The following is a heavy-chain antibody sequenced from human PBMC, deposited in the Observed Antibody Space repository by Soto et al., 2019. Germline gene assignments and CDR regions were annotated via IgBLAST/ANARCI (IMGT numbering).Heavy chain of an antibody. CDR2: INPNSGGT. CDR1: GYTFTGYY. V-gene: IGHV1-2*04. J-gene: IGHJ5*02. CDR3: ARDRGYYDFWSGYYEGDNWFDP. D-gene: IGHD3-3*01. Sequence: ASVKVSCKASGYTFTGYYMHWVRQAPGQGLELMGWINPNSGGTNYAQKFQGWVTMTRDTSISTAYMELSRLRSDDTAVYYCARDRGYYDFWSGYYEGDNWFDPWGQGTLVTVSS.